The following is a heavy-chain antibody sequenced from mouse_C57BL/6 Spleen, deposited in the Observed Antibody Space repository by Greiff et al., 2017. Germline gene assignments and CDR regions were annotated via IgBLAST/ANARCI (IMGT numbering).Heavy chain of an antibody. D-gene: IGHD2-4*01. CDR3: ARGGYDYDEMAYAY. Sequence: QVQLQQPGAELVKPGASVKLSCKASGYTFTSYWMHWVKQRPGQGLEWIGMIHPTSGSTNYNEKFKSKATLTVDTSSSTAYMQLSSLTSEDSAVYDCARGGYDYDEMAYAYWGTGALVTV. J-gene: IGHJ3*01. CDR1: GYTFTSYW. V-gene: IGHV1-64*01. CDR2: IHPTSGST.